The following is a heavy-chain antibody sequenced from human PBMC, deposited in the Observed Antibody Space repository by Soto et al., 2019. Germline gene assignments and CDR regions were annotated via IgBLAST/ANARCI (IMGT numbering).Heavy chain of an antibody. CDR1: GFTFSSYA. J-gene: IGHJ4*02. Sequence: GGSLSLSCASSGFTFSSYAMSWVRQAPGKGLEWVSAISGSGGSTYYADSVKGRFTISRDNSKNTLYLQMNSLRAEDTAVYYCAKTSYNWNDMAIDYWGQGTLVTVSS. CDR3: AKTSYNWNDMAIDY. CDR2: ISGSGGST. D-gene: IGHD1-20*01. V-gene: IGHV3-23*01.